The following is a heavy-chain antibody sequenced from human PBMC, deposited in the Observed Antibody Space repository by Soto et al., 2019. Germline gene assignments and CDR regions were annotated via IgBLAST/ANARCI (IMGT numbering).Heavy chain of an antibody. CDR1: GGSISSSSYY. CDR3: ARTYYDFWSGYFDY. V-gene: IGHV4-39*01. D-gene: IGHD3-3*01. J-gene: IGHJ4*02. Sequence: QLQLQESGPGLVKPSETLSLTCTVSGGSISSSSYYWGWIRQPPGKGLEWIGSIYYSGSTYYNPSLKSRVTISVDTSKNQFSLKLSSATAADTAVYYCARTYYDFWSGYFDYWGQGTLVTVSS. CDR2: IYYSGST.